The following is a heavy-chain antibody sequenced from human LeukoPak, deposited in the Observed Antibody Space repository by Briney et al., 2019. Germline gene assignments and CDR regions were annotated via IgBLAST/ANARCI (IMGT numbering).Heavy chain of an antibody. Sequence: ASVKVSCKASGYTFTNSGISWVRQAPGQGLEWMGWISGSSENTDSAQKFQGRVTMTTDTSTSTAYMELRNLRSDDTATYYCARVGRTKVATMAYWGQGTLVAVSS. D-gene: IGHD5-12*01. CDR1: GYTFTNSG. CDR2: ISGSSENT. CDR3: ARVGRTKVATMAY. J-gene: IGHJ4*02. V-gene: IGHV1-18*01.